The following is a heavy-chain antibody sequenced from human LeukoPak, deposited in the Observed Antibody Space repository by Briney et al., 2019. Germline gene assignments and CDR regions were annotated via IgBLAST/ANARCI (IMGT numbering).Heavy chain of an antibody. V-gene: IGHV3-21*01. CDR3: ARELITMVRGVIGY. J-gene: IGHJ4*02. CDR2: ISSSSSYI. CDR1: GFTFNNYA. Sequence: GGSLRLSCAASGFTFNNYAMSWVRQAPGKGLEWVSSISSSSSYIYYADSVKGRFTISRDNAKNSLYLQMDSLRAEDTAVYYCARELITMVRGVIGYWGQGTLVTDSS. D-gene: IGHD3-10*01.